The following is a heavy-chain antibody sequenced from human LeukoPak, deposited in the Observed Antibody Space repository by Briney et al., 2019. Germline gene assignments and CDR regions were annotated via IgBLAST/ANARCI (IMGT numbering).Heavy chain of an antibody. Sequence: GGFLRLSCAASGFTFSSYAMSWVRQAPGKGLEWFSAISGGSGSSTYYADAVKGRFTISRDNSKTTLYLEMNSLRAEDTAVYYCAKGSSSGWPYFFDYWGQGTLVTVSS. J-gene: IGHJ4*02. V-gene: IGHV3-23*01. CDR1: GFTFSSYA. D-gene: IGHD6-19*01. CDR2: ISGGSGSST. CDR3: AKGSSSGWPYFFDY.